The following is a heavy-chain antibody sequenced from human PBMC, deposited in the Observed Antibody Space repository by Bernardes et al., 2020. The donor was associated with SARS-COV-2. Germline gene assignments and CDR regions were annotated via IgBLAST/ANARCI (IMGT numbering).Heavy chain of an antibody. J-gene: IGHJ4*02. CDR3: TRDVLTVAGADVDY. Sequence: ASVKVSCEASGYTFTSYGIRWVRRAPGQGLEWMGWLSVYTGNTKYAQNLQGRVTMTTDTSTRTAYMELRSLRSDDTAVYYCTRDVLTVAGADVDYWGQGTLVTVSS. V-gene: IGHV1-18*01. D-gene: IGHD6-19*01. CDR2: LSVYTGNT. CDR1: GYTFTSYG.